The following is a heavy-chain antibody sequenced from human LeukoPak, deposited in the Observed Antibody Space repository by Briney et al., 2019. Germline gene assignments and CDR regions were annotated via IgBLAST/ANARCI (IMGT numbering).Heavy chain of an antibody. CDR1: GYSFTNYW. J-gene: IGHJ4*02. CDR2: IYLGDSDT. CDR3: ARHPSYTSGWPLDY. Sequence: GESLKISCKGSGYSFTNYWIGWVRQMPGKGLEWMGIIYLGDSDTRYSPSFQGQVTISADKSISTAYLQWSSLKASDTAIYYCARHPSYTSGWPLDYWGQGTLVTVSS. V-gene: IGHV5-51*01. D-gene: IGHD6-19*01.